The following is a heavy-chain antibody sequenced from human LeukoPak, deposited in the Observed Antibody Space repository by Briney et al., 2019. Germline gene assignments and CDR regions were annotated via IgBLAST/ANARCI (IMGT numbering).Heavy chain of an antibody. Sequence: SETLSLTCTVSGGSISSYYWSWIRQPAGKGLEWIGRIYTSGSTNYNPSPKSRVTMSVDTSKNQFSLKLSSVTAADTAVYYCARDLGSGWYRYFDYWGQGTLVTVSS. CDR1: GGSISSYY. D-gene: IGHD6-19*01. J-gene: IGHJ4*02. CDR2: IYTSGST. V-gene: IGHV4-4*07. CDR3: ARDLGSGWYRYFDY.